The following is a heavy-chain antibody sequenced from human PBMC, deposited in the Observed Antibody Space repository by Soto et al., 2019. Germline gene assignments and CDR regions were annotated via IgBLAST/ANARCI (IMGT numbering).Heavy chain of an antibody. Sequence: PGGSLRLSCAVSGFICSDYDMSWVRQAPGKGLEWVSTILVSGSTHYEDSVRGRFTISRDTSKNTVYLQMKSLTPGDTAVYYCAKATATGGGAFEIYGQGTNVTVS. CDR3: AKATATGGGAFEI. CDR1: GFICSDYD. D-gene: IGHD2-8*02. CDR2: ILVSGST. V-gene: IGHV3-23*01. J-gene: IGHJ3*02.